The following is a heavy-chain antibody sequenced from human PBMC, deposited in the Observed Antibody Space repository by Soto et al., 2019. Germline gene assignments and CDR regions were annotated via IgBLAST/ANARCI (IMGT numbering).Heavy chain of an antibody. V-gene: IGHV5-51*01. CDR2: IYPGDSDT. D-gene: IGHD3-9*01. CDR1: GYSFTSYW. Sequence: GESLKISCKSSGYSFTSYWIGWVRQMPGKGLEWMGIIYPGDSDTRYSPSFQGQVTISADKSISTAYLQWSSLKASDTAMYYCARPATGYTRVPRMDAFDIWGQGTMVTVSS. CDR3: ARPATGYTRVPRMDAFDI. J-gene: IGHJ3*02.